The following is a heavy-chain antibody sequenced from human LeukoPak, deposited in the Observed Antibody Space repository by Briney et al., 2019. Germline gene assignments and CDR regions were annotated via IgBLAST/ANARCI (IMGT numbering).Heavy chain of an antibody. Sequence: TTSETLSLTCTVSGGSISSSSYYWGWIRQPPGKGLEWIGSIYYSGSTYYNPSLKSRVTISVDTSKNQFSLKLSSVTAADTAVYYCARWGGCSSTSCYRGLHAFDIWGQGTMVTVSS. D-gene: IGHD2-2*02. J-gene: IGHJ3*02. CDR3: ARWGGCSSTSCYRGLHAFDI. CDR2: IYYSGST. CDR1: GGSISSSSYY. V-gene: IGHV4-39*01.